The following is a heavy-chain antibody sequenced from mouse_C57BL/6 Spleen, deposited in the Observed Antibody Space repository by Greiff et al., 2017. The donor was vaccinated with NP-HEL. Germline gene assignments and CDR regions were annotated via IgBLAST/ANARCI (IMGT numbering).Heavy chain of an antibody. CDR1: GYTFTSYW. CDR3: ARSGYDYDPYYFDY. J-gene: IGHJ2*01. CDR2: IDPSDSET. D-gene: IGHD2-4*01. V-gene: IGHV1-52*01. Sequence: QVQLQQPGAELVRPGSSVKLSCKASGYTFTSYWMHWVKQRPIQGLEWIGNIDPSDSETHYNQKFKDKATLTVDKSSSTAYMQLSSLTSEDSAVYYCARSGYDYDPYYFDYWGQGTTLTVSS.